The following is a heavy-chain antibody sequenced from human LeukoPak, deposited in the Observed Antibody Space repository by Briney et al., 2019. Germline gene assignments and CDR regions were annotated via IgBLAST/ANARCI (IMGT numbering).Heavy chain of an antibody. J-gene: IGHJ4*02. D-gene: IGHD1-26*01. CDR1: GFPFSFHA. CDR3: AREIGSGKYFDY. V-gene: IGHV3-23*01. Sequence: GGPLRLSCAASGFPFSFHAMSWVRQAPGKGLEWLSGTGGRTYYADSVQGRFIISRDNSKNTLYLQMNSLRVEDTAVYYCAREIGSGKYFDYWGQGTLVTVST. CDR2: TGGRT.